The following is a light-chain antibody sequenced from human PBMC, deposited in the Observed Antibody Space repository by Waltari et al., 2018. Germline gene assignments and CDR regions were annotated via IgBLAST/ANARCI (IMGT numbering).Light chain of an antibody. CDR2: KND. V-gene: IGLV1-47*01. Sequence: QPVLTQPPSASGTPGQRVTISCSGSNSNIGSNPVSWYQQFPGPAPKLVIYKNDQRPSGVPDRFSASKSGTAASLAISGLRSEDEADYYCAAWDDSPIGQVFGGGTKVTVL. CDR1: NSNIGSNP. CDR3: AAWDDSPIGQV. J-gene: IGLJ3*02.